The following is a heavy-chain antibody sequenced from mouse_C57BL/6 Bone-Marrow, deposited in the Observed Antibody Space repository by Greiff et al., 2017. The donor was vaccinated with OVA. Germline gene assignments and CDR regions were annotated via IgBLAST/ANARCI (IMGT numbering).Heavy chain of an antibody. Sequence: QVQLQQPGAELVKPGASVKLSCKASGYTFTSYWMHWVKQRSGQGLEWIGMIHPNSGSTNYNEKFKSKATLTVDKSSSTAYMQISSLTSDDSAVYYCARPLYWVVSYYFDDWGQSTTLTVSS. D-gene: IGHD4-1*01. CDR3: ARPLYWVVSYYFDD. J-gene: IGHJ2*01. CDR2: IHPNSGST. V-gene: IGHV1-64*01. CDR1: GYTFTSYW.